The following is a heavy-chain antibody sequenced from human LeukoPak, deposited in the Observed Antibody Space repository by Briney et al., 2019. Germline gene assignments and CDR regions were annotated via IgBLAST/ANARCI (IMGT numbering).Heavy chain of an antibody. V-gene: IGHV1-2*02. Sequence: ASVKVSCKASGYTFTGYYMHWVRQAPGQGLEWMGWISPNSGGTNYAQKFQGRVTMTRDTSISTAYMELSRLRSDDTAVYYCARVSDFWSGYSPGYFDYWGQGTLVTVSS. D-gene: IGHD3-3*01. CDR2: ISPNSGGT. J-gene: IGHJ4*02. CDR3: ARVSDFWSGYSPGYFDY. CDR1: GYTFTGYY.